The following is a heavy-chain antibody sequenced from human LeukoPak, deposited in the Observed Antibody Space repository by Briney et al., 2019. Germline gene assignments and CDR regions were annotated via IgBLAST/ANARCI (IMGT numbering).Heavy chain of an antibody. CDR2: IYYSGST. D-gene: IGHD6-6*01. Sequence: SETLSLTCTVSGGSISSGDYYWSWIRQPPGKGLEWIGYIYYSGSTYYNPYLKSRVTISVDTSKNQFSLKLSSVTAADTAVYYCARVSSSSMGVYNWGQGTLVTVSS. CDR1: GGSISSGDYY. CDR3: ARVSSSSMGVYN. J-gene: IGHJ1*01. V-gene: IGHV4-30-4*02.